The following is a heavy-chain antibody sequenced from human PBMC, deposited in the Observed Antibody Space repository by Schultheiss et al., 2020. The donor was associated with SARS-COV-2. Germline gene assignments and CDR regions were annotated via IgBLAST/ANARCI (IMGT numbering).Heavy chain of an antibody. D-gene: IGHD6-13*01. CDR3: ARASRAQQLVNYGMDV. Sequence: GESLKISCAASGFTFSDYYMSWIRQAPGKGLEWVSYISSSGSTIYYADSVKGRFTISRDNSKNTLYLQMNSLRAEDTAVYYCARASRAQQLVNYGMDVWGQGTTVTVSS. CDR1: GFTFSDYY. CDR2: ISSSGSTI. J-gene: IGHJ6*02. V-gene: IGHV3-11*04.